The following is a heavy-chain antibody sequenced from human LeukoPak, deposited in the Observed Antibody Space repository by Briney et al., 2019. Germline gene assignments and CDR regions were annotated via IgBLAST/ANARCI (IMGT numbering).Heavy chain of an antibody. Sequence: PGGSLRLSCAASGFTFSSYWMHWVRQAPGKGLVWVSRINSDGSSTSYADSVKGRFTISRDNAKNTLYLQMNSLRAEDTAVYFCAKGRDSSGRQYFQHWGQGTLVTVSS. D-gene: IGHD3-22*01. CDR3: AKGRDSSGRQYFQH. V-gene: IGHV3-74*01. CDR2: INSDGSST. CDR1: GFTFSSYW. J-gene: IGHJ1*01.